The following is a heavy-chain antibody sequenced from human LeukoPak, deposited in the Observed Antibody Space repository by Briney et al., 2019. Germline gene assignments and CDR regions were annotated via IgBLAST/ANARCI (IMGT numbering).Heavy chain of an antibody. CDR1: GFTFSFYG. CDR3: AKSYDFWSGYSAESPGLGYYYYYMDV. D-gene: IGHD3-3*01. V-gene: IGHV3-23*01. J-gene: IGHJ6*03. Sequence: PGGSLRLSCAASGFTFSFYGMSWVRQAPGKGLEWVSALSGSGGTTYYADFMKGRFTISRDNSKNTLYLQMNSLRAEDTAVYYCAKSYDFWSGYSAESPGLGYYYYYMDVWGKGTTVTVSS. CDR2: LSGSGGTT.